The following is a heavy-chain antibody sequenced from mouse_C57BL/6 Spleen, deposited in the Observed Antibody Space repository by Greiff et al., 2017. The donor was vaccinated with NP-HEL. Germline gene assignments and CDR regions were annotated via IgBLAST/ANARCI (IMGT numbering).Heavy chain of an antibody. CDR1: GFSLTSYG. Sequence: QVQLQQSGPGLVQPSQSLSITCTVSGFSLTSYGVHWVRQSPGKGLEWLGVIWSGGSTDYNAAFISRLSISKDNSKSQVFFKMNRLQADDTAIYYCARGSNYEAWFAYWGQGTLVTVSA. CDR3: ARGSNYEAWFAY. J-gene: IGHJ3*01. CDR2: IWSGGST. V-gene: IGHV2-2*01. D-gene: IGHD2-5*01.